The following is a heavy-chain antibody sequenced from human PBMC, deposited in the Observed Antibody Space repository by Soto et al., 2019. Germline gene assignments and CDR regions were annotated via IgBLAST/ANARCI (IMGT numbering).Heavy chain of an antibody. V-gene: IGHV3-73*01. J-gene: IGHJ3*02. CDR3: TRLPTYYYGSGSYENDAFDI. CDR1: GFTFSGSA. CDR2: IRSKANSYAT. Sequence: EVQLVESGGGLVQPGGSLKLSCAASGFTFSGSAMHWVRQASGKGLEWVGRIRSKANSYATAYAASVKGSFTISRDDSKNTAYLQMNSLKTEDTAVYYCTRLPTYYYGSGSYENDAFDIWGQGTMVTVSS. D-gene: IGHD3-10*01.